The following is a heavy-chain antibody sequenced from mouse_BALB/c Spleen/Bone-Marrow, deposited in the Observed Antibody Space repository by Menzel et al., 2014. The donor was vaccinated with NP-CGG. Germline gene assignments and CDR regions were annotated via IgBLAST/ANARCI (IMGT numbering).Heavy chain of an antibody. CDR2: INPDSSTI. D-gene: IGHD2-1*01. Sequence: EVMLVESGGGLVQPGGSLKLSCAASGFDFRRYWMSWVRQAPGKGLEWIGEINPDSSTINYTPSLKDKFIISRDNAKYPLYLEMSKVRSEDTDLYYCASPGYNGTGDYWGQGTALTVSS. J-gene: IGHJ2*01. CDR1: GFDFRRYW. V-gene: IGHV4-1*02. CDR3: ASPGYNGTGDY.